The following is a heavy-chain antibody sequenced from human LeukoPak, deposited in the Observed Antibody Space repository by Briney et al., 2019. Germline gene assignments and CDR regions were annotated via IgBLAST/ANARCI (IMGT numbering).Heavy chain of an antibody. V-gene: IGHV3-23*01. D-gene: IGHD4-17*01. CDR2: INPTDDTT. Sequence: PGGSLRLSCAASGFTFSSHWMHWVRQAPGKGLQWVSAINPTDDTTYYADSVKGRFTISRDDSKNTLYLQMNSLRAEDTAVYYCARRVPYTVATDYWGQGTLVTVSS. CDR3: ARRVPYTVATDY. CDR1: GFTFSSHW. J-gene: IGHJ4*02.